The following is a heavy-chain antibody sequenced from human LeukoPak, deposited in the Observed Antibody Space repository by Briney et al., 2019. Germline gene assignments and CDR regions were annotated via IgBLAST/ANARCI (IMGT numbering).Heavy chain of an antibody. J-gene: IGHJ6*02. CDR1: GYTFTGYY. CDR3: ARDPSGYDFWSGYLPNYYYYYGMDV. Sequence: ASVKVSCKASGYTFTGYYMHWVRQAPGQGLEWMGWINPNSGGTNYAQKFQGRVTMTRDTSISTAYMELSRLRSDDTAVYYCARDPSGYDFWSGYLPNYYYYYGMDVWGQGTTVTVSS. V-gene: IGHV1-2*02. CDR2: INPNSGGT. D-gene: IGHD3-3*01.